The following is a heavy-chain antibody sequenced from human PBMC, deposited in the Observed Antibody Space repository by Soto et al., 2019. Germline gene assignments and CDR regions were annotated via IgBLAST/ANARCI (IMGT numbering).Heavy chain of an antibody. CDR1: GFTFSSYA. J-gene: IGHJ4*02. CDR2: ISGSGGST. CDR3: AKASGWFGEFDY. Sequence: EVQLLESGGGLVQPGGSLRLSCAASGFTFSSYAMSWVRQAPGKGLEWVSAISGSGGSTYYADSVKGRFTISRDNCKNTLYLQMNSLRAEDTAVYYVAKASGWFGEFDYWGQGTLVPVSS. V-gene: IGHV3-23*01. D-gene: IGHD3-10*01.